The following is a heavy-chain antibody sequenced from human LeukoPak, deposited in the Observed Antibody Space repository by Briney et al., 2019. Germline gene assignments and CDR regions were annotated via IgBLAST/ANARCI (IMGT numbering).Heavy chain of an antibody. D-gene: IGHD5-12*01. Sequence: GSPRLSCAASGFTFSSYAMTWVRQAPGKGLEWVSSISGSGGTTNYADSVKGRFTISRDNSKNTLYLQMKSLRAEDTAVYYCAKSRSGYYSFDSWGQGTLVTVDS. CDR3: AKSRSGYYSFDS. V-gene: IGHV3-23*01. CDR2: ISGSGGTT. J-gene: IGHJ4*02. CDR1: GFTFSSYA.